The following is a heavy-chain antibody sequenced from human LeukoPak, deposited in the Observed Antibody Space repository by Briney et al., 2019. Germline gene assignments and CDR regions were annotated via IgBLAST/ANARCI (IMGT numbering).Heavy chain of an antibody. J-gene: IGHJ3*01. Sequence: PGGSLRLSCAASGFTFSSYAMSWVRQAPGKGLEWVSAITGTGGSTYYVASVKGRFTVSRDNSRNTLYLQMSSLRAEDSAMYYCAKVRDTRDWYKDAFDVWGQGTRVTVFS. V-gene: IGHV3-23*01. CDR1: GFTFSSYA. CDR3: AKVRDTRDWYKDAFDV. CDR2: ITGTGGST. D-gene: IGHD6-19*01.